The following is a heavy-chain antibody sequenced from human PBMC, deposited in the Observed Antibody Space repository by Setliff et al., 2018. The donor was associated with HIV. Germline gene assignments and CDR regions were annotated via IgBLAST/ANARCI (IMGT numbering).Heavy chain of an antibody. CDR2: IYYTGST. J-gene: IGHJ3*01. D-gene: IGHD2-2*01. V-gene: IGHV4-39*07. CDR1: GGSVGSSSYY. CDR3: ARDDSIVLVPAIMRGDGFDF. Sequence: SETLSLTCTVSGGSVGSSSYYWAWIRQPPGKGLEWSGSIYYTGSTKYNPSLESRVTFSIDTSENQFSLRLASVTAADTAIYYCARDDSIVLVPAIMRGDGFDFWGQGRMVTVSS.